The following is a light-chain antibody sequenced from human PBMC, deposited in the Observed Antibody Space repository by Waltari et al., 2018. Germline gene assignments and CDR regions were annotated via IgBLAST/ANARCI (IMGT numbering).Light chain of an antibody. CDR3: ASYTSANTVL. J-gene: IGLJ2*01. CDR2: DVS. CDR1: RSDIGYYNF. V-gene: IGLV2-14*03. Sequence: QSGLTQPASVSGSPGPSITISCTGTRSDIGYYNFVSWYQQHPGKAPNLVIFDVSRWPSGVSHRFSGSKSGNTASLTISGLQAEDEAAYYCASYTSANTVLFGGGTKVTVL.